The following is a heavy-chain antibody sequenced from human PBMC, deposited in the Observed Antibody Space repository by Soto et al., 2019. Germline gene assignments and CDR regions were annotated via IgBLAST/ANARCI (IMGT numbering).Heavy chain of an antibody. Sequence: QVQLVESGGGLVKPGGSLRLSCAASGFTFSAYYMTWIRQAPGKGLEWVSYINMGGTTVYYADSVKGRFTISRDNAENSLLLQMNSLRVEDTAVYYCAKENWYPDLWGRGTLVTVSS. CDR2: INMGGTTV. V-gene: IGHV3-11*01. CDR3: AKENWYPDL. CDR1: GFTFSAYY. J-gene: IGHJ2*01.